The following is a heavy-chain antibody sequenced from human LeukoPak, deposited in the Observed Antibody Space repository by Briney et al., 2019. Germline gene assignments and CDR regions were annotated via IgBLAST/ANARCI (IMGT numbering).Heavy chain of an antibody. J-gene: IGHJ5*02. CDR2: INHSGST. Sequence: SETLSLTCAVYGGSFSGYYWSWIRQPPGKGLEWIGEINHSGSTNYNPSLKSRVTISVDTSKNQFSLKLSSVTAADTAVYYCARGPWSSNWFDPWGQGTLVTVSS. D-gene: IGHD1-26*01. V-gene: IGHV4-34*01. CDR3: ARGPWSSNWFDP. CDR1: GGSFSGYY.